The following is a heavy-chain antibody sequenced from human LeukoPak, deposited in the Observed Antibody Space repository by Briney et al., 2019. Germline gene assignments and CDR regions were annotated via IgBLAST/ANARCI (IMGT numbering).Heavy chain of an antibody. CDR2: INSDGSST. D-gene: IGHD6-19*01. CDR1: GFTFSSYW. V-gene: IGHV3-74*01. J-gene: IGHJ4*02. Sequence: HSGGSLRLSCAASGFTFSSYWMHWVRQAPGKGLVWVSRINSDGSSTSYADSVKGRFTISRDNAKNTLYLQMNSLRAEDTAVYYCARVSSGWYVGFGFDYWGQGTLVTVSS. CDR3: ARVSSGWYVGFGFDY.